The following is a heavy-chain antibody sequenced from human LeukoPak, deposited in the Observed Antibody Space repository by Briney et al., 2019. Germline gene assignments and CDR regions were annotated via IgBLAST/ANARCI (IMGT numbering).Heavy chain of an antibody. V-gene: IGHV4-59*08. CDR3: ASPPYP. Sequence: PSETLSLTCTVSGGSISRNSMNWIRQPPGKGLEWISDINYSETTNYNPSLKSRVSTTVNTSKSLLSLKLSSVTAADTAVYYCASPPYPWGQGTLVTVSS. CDR1: GGSISRNS. CDR2: INYSETT. J-gene: IGHJ5*02.